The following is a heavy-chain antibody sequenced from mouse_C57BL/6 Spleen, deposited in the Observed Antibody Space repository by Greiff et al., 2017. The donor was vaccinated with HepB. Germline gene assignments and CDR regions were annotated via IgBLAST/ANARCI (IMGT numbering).Heavy chain of an antibody. Sequence: EVLLVESGGGLVKPGGSLKLSCAASGFTFSDYGMHWVRQAPEKGLEWVAYISRGSSTIYYADKVKGRVTISGDKAKNTLFLQMTSLMSEDTAMYYCARNGFAYWGQGTLVTVSA. CDR3: ARNGFAY. V-gene: IGHV5-17*01. CDR1: GFTFSDYG. CDR2: ISRGSSTI. J-gene: IGHJ3*01.